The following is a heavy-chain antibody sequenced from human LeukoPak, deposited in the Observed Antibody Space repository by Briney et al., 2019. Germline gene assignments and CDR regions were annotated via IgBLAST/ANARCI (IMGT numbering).Heavy chain of an antibody. D-gene: IGHD3-22*01. V-gene: IGHV1-18*01. CDR3: ARVSPLCMIVVVTDDAFDI. CDR1: GYTFTSYG. Sequence: GASVKVSCKASGYTFTSYGISWVRQAPGQGLEWMGWIGAYNGNTNYAQKLQGRVTMTTDTSTSTAYMELRSLRSDDTAVYYCARVSPLCMIVVVTDDAFDIWGQGTMVTVSS. CDR2: IGAYNGNT. J-gene: IGHJ3*02.